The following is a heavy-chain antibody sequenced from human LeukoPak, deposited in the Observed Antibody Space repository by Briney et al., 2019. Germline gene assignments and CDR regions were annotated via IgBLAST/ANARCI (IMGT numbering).Heavy chain of an antibody. CDR1: GGTFSSYA. Sequence: SVKVSCKASGGTFSSYAISWVRQAPGQGLEWMGGIIPIFGTANYAQKFQGRVTITTDESTSTAYMELSSLRSGDTAVYYCARTIVVVPAAIRSLGFDPWGQGTLVTVSS. V-gene: IGHV1-69*05. D-gene: IGHD2-2*02. CDR2: IIPIFGTA. CDR3: ARTIVVVPAAIRSLGFDP. J-gene: IGHJ5*02.